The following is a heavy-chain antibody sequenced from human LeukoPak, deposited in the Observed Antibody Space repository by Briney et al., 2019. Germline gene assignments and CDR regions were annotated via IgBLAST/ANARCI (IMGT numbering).Heavy chain of an antibody. V-gene: IGHV1-2*02. J-gene: IGHJ4*02. CDR3: ARDKGGSYVLLDY. CDR2: INPNSGGT. Sequence: GASVKVSCKASGYTFTGYYMHWVRQAPGQGLEWMGWINPNSGGTNYAQKFQGRVTMTRDTSISTAYMELSRLRSDDTAVYYCARDKGGSYVLLDYWGQGTLVTVSS. CDR1: GYTFTGYY. D-gene: IGHD1-26*01.